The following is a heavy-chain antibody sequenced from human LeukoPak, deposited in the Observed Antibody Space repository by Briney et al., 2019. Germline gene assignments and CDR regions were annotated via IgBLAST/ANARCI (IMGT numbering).Heavy chain of an antibody. CDR1: GFTFSNYW. V-gene: IGHV3-7*01. J-gene: IGHJ4*02. Sequence: GWSLRLSCAASGFTFSNYWMSWLRQAPGKGLEWVANIKRDGTEIYCVDSLKGRFTISRDNAKNSLYLQMTSLRAEDTAVYYCARVDAWGSARDFWGQGALVTVSS. CDR3: ARVDAWGSARDF. D-gene: IGHD3-16*01. CDR2: IKRDGTEI.